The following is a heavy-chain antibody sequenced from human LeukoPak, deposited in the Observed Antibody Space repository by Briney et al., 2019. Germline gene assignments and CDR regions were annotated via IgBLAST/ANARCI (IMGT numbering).Heavy chain of an antibody. Sequence: SETLSLTCTVSGGSISSYYWSWIRQPPGKGLEWIGYIYYSGSTNYNPSLKSRVTISVDTSKNQFSLKLSSVTAADTAVYYCARGRTTVTPDGWGQGTLVTVSS. CDR1: GGSISSYY. J-gene: IGHJ4*02. CDR3: ARGRTTVTPDG. V-gene: IGHV4-59*01. CDR2: IYYSGST. D-gene: IGHD4-17*01.